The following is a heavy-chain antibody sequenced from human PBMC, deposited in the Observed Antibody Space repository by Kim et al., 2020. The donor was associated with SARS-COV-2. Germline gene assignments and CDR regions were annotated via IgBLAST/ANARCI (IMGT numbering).Heavy chain of an antibody. J-gene: IGHJ4*02. Sequence: SETLSLTCTVSGGSISSGGYYWSWIRQHPGKGLEWIGYIYYSGSTYYNPSLKSRVTISVDTSKNQFSLKLSSVIAADTAVYYCARGSSWYQDYWGQGTLVTVSS. V-gene: IGHV4-31*03. D-gene: IGHD6-13*01. CDR2: IYYSGST. CDR3: ARGSSWYQDY. CDR1: GGSISSGGYY.